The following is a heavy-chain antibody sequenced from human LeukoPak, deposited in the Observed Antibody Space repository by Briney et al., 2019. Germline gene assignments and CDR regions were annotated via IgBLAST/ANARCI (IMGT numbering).Heavy chain of an antibody. D-gene: IGHD3-10*01. CDR2: IYYSGST. V-gene: IGHV4-59*12. CDR1: GGSISSYY. Sequence: PSETLSLTCTVSGGSISSYYWSWIRQPPGKGLEWIGYIYYSGSTNYNPSLKSRVTISVDTSKNQFSLKLSSVTAADTAVYYCASGLGGSGSYIDYWGQGTLVTVSS. J-gene: IGHJ4*02. CDR3: ASGLGGSGSYIDY.